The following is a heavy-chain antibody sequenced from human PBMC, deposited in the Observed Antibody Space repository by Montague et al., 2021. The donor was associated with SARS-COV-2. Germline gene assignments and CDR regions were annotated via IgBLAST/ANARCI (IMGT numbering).Heavy chain of an antibody. CDR1: GGSFNIYY. V-gene: IGHV4-34*01. J-gene: IGHJ4*02. CDR2: INHRGST. CDR3: ARRQDVYAINGEFNY. Sequence: SETLSLTCGVDGGSFNIYYWSRFRQPPGKGLEWFVEINHRGSTTNYPSLKTRVTISIDTSKNQYSLKLSSVAAADTAVYYCARRQDVYAINGEFNYWGQGTLVTVSS. D-gene: IGHD2-8*01.